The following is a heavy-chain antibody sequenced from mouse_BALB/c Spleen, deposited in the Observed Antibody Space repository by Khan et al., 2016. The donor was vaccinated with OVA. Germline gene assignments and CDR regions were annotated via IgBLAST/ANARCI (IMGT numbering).Heavy chain of an antibody. V-gene: IGHV2-6-5*01. Sequence: QVQLKESGPGLVAPSQNLSITCTVSGFSLSDYGVSWIRQPPGRGLEWLGVIWGGGSTYYNSALRSRLTISKDNSKSQVFLKMSSLQSDDTAMFYCAKGVWSYYYTLDYWGQGTPVTVSS. J-gene: IGHJ4*01. CDR3: AKGVWSYYYTLDY. CDR2: IWGGGST. CDR1: GFSLSDYG.